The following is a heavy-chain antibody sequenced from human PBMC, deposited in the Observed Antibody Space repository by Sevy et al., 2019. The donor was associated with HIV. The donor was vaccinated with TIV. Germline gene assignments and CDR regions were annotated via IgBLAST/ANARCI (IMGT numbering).Heavy chain of an antibody. CDR3: ARREEYCSSTSCYYFDY. Sequence: SETLSLTCAVYGGSFSGYYWSWIRQPPGKGLEWIGEINHSGSTNYNPSLKSRVTISVDTSKNQFSLKLSSVTAADTAVYYCARREEYCSSTSCYYFDYWGQGTLVTVS. CDR1: GGSFSGYY. V-gene: IGHV4-34*01. D-gene: IGHD2-2*01. J-gene: IGHJ4*02. CDR2: INHSGST.